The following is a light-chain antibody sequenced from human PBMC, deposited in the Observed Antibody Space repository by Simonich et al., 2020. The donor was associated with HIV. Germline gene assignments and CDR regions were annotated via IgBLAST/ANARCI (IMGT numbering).Light chain of an antibody. Sequence: QSALTQPASVSGSPGQSIPISCTGTSSEVGGYNYVSWYQQHPGKAPKLMIYDVSKRPSGVSNRFAGSKSGNTASLTISGLRAEDEADYYCSSYTSSSTVVFGGGTKLTVL. CDR2: DVS. CDR3: SSYTSSSTVV. J-gene: IGLJ2*01. V-gene: IGLV2-14*01. CDR1: SSEVGGYNY.